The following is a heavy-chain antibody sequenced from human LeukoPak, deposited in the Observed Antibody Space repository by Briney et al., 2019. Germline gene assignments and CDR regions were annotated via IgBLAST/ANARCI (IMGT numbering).Heavy chain of an antibody. J-gene: IGHJ6*03. Sequence: SETLSLTCTVSGGFISSGSYYWSWIRQPAGKGLEWIGRFYISGSTNYNPSLKSRVTISVDTSKNQFSLKLSSVTAADTAVYYCARVFDSGSQAYFYYMDVWGKGTTVTISS. D-gene: IGHD3-10*01. CDR3: ARVFDSGSQAYFYYMDV. CDR2: FYISGST. V-gene: IGHV4-61*02. CDR1: GGFISSGSYY.